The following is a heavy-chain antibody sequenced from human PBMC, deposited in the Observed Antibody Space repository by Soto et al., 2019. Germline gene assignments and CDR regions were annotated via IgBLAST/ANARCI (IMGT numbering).Heavy chain of an antibody. CDR2: MQHTGTT. CDR1: GASIRRYH. D-gene: IGHD6-6*01. Sequence: QVHLQESGPGLVKPSATLSLTCAVSGASIRRYHWSWIRQPAGKGLEWIGRMQHTGTTNYNPSLKTRVTMSVDTSKKPISLKMTSVNAAGTAVYFCAKDVSSMRWVVQWGQGILVIVSA. CDR3: AKDVSSMRWVVQ. V-gene: IGHV4-4*07. J-gene: IGHJ4*02.